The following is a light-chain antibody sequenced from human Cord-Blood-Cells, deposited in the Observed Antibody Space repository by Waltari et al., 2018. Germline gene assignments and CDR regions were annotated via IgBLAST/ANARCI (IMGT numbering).Light chain of an antibody. V-gene: IGKV1-39*01. J-gene: IGKJ1*01. CDR2: AAS. CDR3: QQRYSTPRT. CDR1: QSISSH. Sequence: EIQMPPFPFSLSAFVGVGVTITSRARQSISSHLNWYQQKPGKAPKLRIYAASSVQSGVPSRFSGSGSGTDFTLTISSLQPEDCATYYCQQRYSTPRTFGQGTKVEIK.